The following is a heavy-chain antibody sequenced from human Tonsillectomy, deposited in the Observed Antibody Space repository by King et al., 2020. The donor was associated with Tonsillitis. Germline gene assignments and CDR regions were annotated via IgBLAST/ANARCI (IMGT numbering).Heavy chain of an antibody. J-gene: IGHJ4*02. CDR1: GFTFSSYA. V-gene: IGHV3-23*04. Sequence: QLVQSGGGLVQPGGSLRLSCAASGFTFSSYAMSWVRQAPGKGLEWVSSISGRGEITYYADSVKGRFPISRDNSKNTLYLQMNSLRADDTAIYYCAKDLRYFAYWGQGSLVTVSS. CDR2: ISGRGEIT. CDR3: AKDLRYFAY. D-gene: IGHD3-16*01.